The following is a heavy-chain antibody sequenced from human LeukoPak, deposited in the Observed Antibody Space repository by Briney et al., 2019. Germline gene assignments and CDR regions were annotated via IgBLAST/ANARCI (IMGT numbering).Heavy chain of an antibody. D-gene: IGHD4-17*01. V-gene: IGHV4-34*01. J-gene: IGHJ6*03. CDR1: GGSFSGYY. CDR3: ARRFTGTYGDYYYMDV. CDR2: INHSGST. Sequence: LSETLSLTCAVYGGSFSGYYWSWIRQPPGKGLEWIGEINHSGSTNYNPSLKSRVTISVDTSKNQFSLKLSSVTAADTAVYYCARRFTGTYGDYYYMDVWGKGTTVTVSS.